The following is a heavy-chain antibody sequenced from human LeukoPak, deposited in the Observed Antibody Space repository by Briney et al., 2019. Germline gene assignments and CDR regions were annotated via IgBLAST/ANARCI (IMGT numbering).Heavy chain of an antibody. J-gene: IGHJ4*02. CDR1: GFTFSSYS. CDR2: IYSGGST. V-gene: IGHV3-53*01. Sequence: GGSLRLSCAASGFTFSSYSMNWVRQAPGKGLEWVSVIYSGGSTYYADSVKGLFTISRDNSKNTLYLHMNSLRAEDTAVYYCARRGYGDYRDYWGQGTLVTVSS. D-gene: IGHD4-17*01. CDR3: ARRGYGDYRDY.